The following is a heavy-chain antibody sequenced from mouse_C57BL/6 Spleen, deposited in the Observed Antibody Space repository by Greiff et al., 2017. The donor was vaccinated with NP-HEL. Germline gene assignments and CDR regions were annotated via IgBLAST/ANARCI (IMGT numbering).Heavy chain of an antibody. V-gene: IGHV1-69*01. CDR3: ARRRMWYFDV. Sequence: VQLQQPGAELVMPGASVKLSCKASGYTFTSYWMHWVKQRPGQGLEWIGEIDPSDSYTNYNQKFKGKSTLTVDKSSSTAYMQLSSLTSEDSAVYYCARRRMWYFDVWGTGTTVTVSS. J-gene: IGHJ1*03. CDR2: IDPSDSYT. CDR1: GYTFTSYW.